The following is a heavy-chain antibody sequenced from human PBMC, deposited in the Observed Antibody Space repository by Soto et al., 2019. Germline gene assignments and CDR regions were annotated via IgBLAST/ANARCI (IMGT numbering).Heavy chain of an antibody. CDR2: IYYSGST. V-gene: IGHV4-31*03. CDR3: ARDRGKVVPPVSSFGFDP. CDR1: GGSISSGGYY. D-gene: IGHD2-2*01. J-gene: IGHJ5*02. Sequence: PSETLSLTCTVSGGSISSGGYYWSWIRQHPGKGLEWTGYIYYSGSTYYNPSLKSRVTISVDTSKNQFSLKLSSVTAADTAVYYCARDRGKVVPPVSSFGFDPWGQGTLVTVSS.